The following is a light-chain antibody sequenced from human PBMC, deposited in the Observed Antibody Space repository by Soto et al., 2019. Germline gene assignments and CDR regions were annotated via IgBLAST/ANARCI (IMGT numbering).Light chain of an antibody. V-gene: IGKV1-5*01. CDR3: QQMRT. CDR2: DVS. Sequence: DIQMTQSPSTLSASVGDRVSITCRASHSFNNKLAWYQQKPGKAHKLLICDVSDLQSGIPSRFSGSGSGTEFTRSISSLQPDDFATDYCQQMRTFGQGTKVEIK. J-gene: IGKJ1*01. CDR1: HSFNNK.